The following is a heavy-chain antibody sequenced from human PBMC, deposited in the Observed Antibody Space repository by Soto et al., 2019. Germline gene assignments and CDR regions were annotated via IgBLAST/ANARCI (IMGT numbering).Heavy chain of an antibody. V-gene: IGHV4-4*07. D-gene: IGHD3-16*01. CDR3: ARLNLGYGVDGNYYYGMDV. CDR2: IYTSGST. CDR1: GGSISSYY. Sequence: QVQLQESGPGLVKPSETLSLTCTVSGGSISSYYWSWIRQPAGKGLEWIGRIYTSGSTNYNPSLKSRVTMSVEKSKNQFSLKLSSVTAADTAVYYCARLNLGYGVDGNYYYGMDVWGQGTTVTVSS. J-gene: IGHJ6*02.